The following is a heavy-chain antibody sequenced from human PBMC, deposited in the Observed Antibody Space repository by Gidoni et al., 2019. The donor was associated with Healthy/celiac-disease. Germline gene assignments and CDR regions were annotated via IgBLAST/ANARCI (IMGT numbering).Heavy chain of an antibody. CDR2: ISGIGGST. Sequence: EVQLLESGGGLVQPGESMGHSCAASGFTFSSYAISWVRQAQGKGMEWVSAISGIGGSTYYADSVMGRFTISRDNSKNTLYLQMNSLRAEDTAVYYCAKGVSGYKNPFDYWGQGTLVTVSS. V-gene: IGHV3-23*01. J-gene: IGHJ4*02. CDR1: GFTFSSYA. CDR3: AKGVSGYKNPFDY. D-gene: IGHD3-22*01.